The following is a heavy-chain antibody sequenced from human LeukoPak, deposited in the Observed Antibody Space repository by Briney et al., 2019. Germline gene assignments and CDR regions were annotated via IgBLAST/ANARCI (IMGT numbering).Heavy chain of an antibody. V-gene: IGHV3-21*01. D-gene: IGHD5-18*01. CDR1: GFTFSSYS. CDR3: ARIPSWDTAMAAGDY. Sequence: GGSLRLSCAASGFTFSSYSMNWVRQAPGKGLEWVSSISSSSSYICYADSVKGRFTISRDNAKNSLYLQMNSLRAEDTAVYYCARIPSWDTAMAAGDYWGQGTLVTVSS. CDR2: ISSSSSYI. J-gene: IGHJ4*02.